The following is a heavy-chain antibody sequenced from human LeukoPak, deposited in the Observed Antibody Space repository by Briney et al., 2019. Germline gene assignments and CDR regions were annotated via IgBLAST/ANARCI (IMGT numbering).Heavy chain of an antibody. V-gene: IGHV3-23*01. CDR2: ISGSGGST. J-gene: IGHJ4*02. Sequence: QSGGSLRLSCTASGFSFSTYAMNWVRQAPGKGLEWVSAISGSGGSTYSADSVKGRLTISRDNSKNTLYLQMNSLRAEDTAAYYCAKYSSGWYMIDYWGLGTLVTVSS. CDR3: AKYSSGWYMIDY. D-gene: IGHD6-19*01. CDR1: GFSFSTYA.